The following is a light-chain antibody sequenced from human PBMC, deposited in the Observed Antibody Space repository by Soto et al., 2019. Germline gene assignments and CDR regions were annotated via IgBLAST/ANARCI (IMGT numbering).Light chain of an antibody. CDR3: QHYNAFSVA. CDR1: QSISSW. Sequence: DIQMTQSPSILSASVEDRVTITCRASQSISSWLAWYQQKPGKAPKLLIYKASTLKSGVPSRFSGSGSGTEFTLTISSLQPEDFATYYCQHYNAFSVAFGQGTKVDIK. V-gene: IGKV1-5*03. CDR2: KAS. J-gene: IGKJ1*01.